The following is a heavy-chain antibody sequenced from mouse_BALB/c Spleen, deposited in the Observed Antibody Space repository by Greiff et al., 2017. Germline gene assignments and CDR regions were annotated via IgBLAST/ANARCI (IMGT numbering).Heavy chain of an antibody. CDR1: GYAFSSYW. V-gene: IGHV1-80*01. CDR3: ARDVITTGFAY. Sequence: QVQLQQSGAELVRPGSSVKISCKASGYAFSSYWMNWVKQRPGQGLEWIGQIYPGDGDTNYNGKFKGKATLTADKSSSTAYMQLSSLTSEDSAVYFCARDVITTGFAYWGQGTLVTVSA. CDR2: IYPGDGDT. D-gene: IGHD2-4*01. J-gene: IGHJ3*01.